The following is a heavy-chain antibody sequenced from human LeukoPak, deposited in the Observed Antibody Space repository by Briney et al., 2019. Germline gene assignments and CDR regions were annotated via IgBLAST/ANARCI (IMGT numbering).Heavy chain of an antibody. CDR1: GFTFSNAW. V-gene: IGHV3-15*01. J-gene: IGHJ4*02. CDR3: TTKQSTSSPGFDFDS. Sequence: GGSLRLSCAASGFTFSNAWMSWVRQAPGKGLEWVGLIQSKTDGGTTDYAAPVKGRFTISGDDSKNTLYLQMNSLKSEDTAVYYCTTKQSTSSPGFDFDSWGQGTLVTVSA. CDR2: IQSKTDGGTT. D-gene: IGHD1-1*01.